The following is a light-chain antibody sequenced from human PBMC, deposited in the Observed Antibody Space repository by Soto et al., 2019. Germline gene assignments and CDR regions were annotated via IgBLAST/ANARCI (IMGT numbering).Light chain of an antibody. CDR2: KAS. CDR3: QQYGRPWT. Sequence: DIQVTQSPSTLPASVGDRVTITCRASQSISNWLAWYQQKPGKAPKLLIYKASSLEKGVPSRFSGTGSGTELTLTISSLQPDDFATYYCQQYGRPWTFGQGTKVEIK. CDR1: QSISNW. V-gene: IGKV1-5*03. J-gene: IGKJ1*01.